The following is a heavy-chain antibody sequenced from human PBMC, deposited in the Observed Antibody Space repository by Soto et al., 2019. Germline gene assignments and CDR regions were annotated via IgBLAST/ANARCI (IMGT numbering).Heavy chain of an antibody. CDR3: ARSWSYSYGRYGMDV. V-gene: IGHV4-34*01. J-gene: IGHJ6*02. D-gene: IGHD5-18*01. CDR1: GGSFSGYY. CDR2: INHSGST. Sequence: SEPLSLTCAVYGGSFSGYYWSWIRQPPEKGLEWIGEINHSGSTNYNPSLKRRGTISVDTSKNQFSLKLSSVTVVVTAVYYCARSWSYSYGRYGMDVWGQGTTVTVSS.